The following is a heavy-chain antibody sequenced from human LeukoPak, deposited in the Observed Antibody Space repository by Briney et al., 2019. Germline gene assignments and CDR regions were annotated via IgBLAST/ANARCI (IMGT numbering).Heavy chain of an antibody. CDR1: GFTFSSYA. Sequence: GGSLRLSCAASGFTFSSYAMHWVRQAPGKGLEWVAVISYDGSNKYYADSVKGRFTISRDNSNNTLYLQMNSLRAEDTAVYYCARDKNFWSGYSDYWGQGTLVTVSS. J-gene: IGHJ4*02. CDR2: ISYDGSNK. D-gene: IGHD3-3*01. V-gene: IGHV3-30*01. CDR3: ARDKNFWSGYSDY.